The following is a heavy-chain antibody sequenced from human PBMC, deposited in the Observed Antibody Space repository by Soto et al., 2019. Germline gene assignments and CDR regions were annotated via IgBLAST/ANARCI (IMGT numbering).Heavy chain of an antibody. Sequence: QVQLQESGPGLVKPSQTLSLTCTVSGGSVSTGDFSWTWISQPPGKGLEWMGDMYHSGSPYYNPELKGRITISVDPSKRPCTRGLQLVTAADTAVSDFSRARGNVVGQNREDTYFDPWGRGTMVIVSS. V-gene: IGHV4-31*03. D-gene: IGHD2-21*01. J-gene: IGHJ5*02. CDR1: GGSVSTGDFS. CDR2: MYHSGSP. CDR3: SRARGNVVGQNREDTYFDP.